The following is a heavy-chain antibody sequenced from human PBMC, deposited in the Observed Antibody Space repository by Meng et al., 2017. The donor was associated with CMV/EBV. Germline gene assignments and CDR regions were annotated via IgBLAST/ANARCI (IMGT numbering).Heavy chain of an antibody. CDR3: AIGSNHNY. J-gene: IGHJ4*02. V-gene: IGHV3-23*01. CDR2: ISGSGVST. Sequence: GESLKISCAASGFTFSNFAMNWVRQAPGKGLEWVSSISGSGVSTNYADSVKGRFTVSRDNSKNTVFLQMNSLRVEDTAVYYCAIGSNHNYWGQGTLVTVSS. D-gene: IGHD1-14*01. CDR1: GFTFSNFA.